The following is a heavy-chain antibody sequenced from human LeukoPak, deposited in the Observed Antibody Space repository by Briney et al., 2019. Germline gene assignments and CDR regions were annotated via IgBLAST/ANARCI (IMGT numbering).Heavy chain of an antibody. CDR1: GGSISSSSYY. V-gene: IGHV4-39*07. CDR3: ARLQLWSARGFDY. Sequence: PSETLSLTCTVSGGSISSSSYYWGWIRQPPGKGLEWIGSIYYSGSTYYNPSLKSRVTISVDTSKNQFSLKLSSVTAADTAVYYCARLQLWSARGFDYWGQGTLVTVSS. CDR2: IYYSGST. J-gene: IGHJ4*02. D-gene: IGHD5-18*01.